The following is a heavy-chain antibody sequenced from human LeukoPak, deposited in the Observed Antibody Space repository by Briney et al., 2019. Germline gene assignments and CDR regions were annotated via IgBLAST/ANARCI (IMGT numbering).Heavy chain of an antibody. Sequence: ASVKVSCKASGYTFTSYYMHWVRQAPGQGLEWMGIINPSGGSTSYAQKFQGRVTMTRDTSTSTVYMELSSLRSEDTAVYYCARGAAIAVARGDPNWFDPLGPGNPGHRLL. J-gene: IGHJ5*02. CDR2: INPSGGST. D-gene: IGHD6-19*01. CDR1: GYTFTSYY. CDR3: ARGAAIAVARGDPNWFDP. V-gene: IGHV1-46*01.